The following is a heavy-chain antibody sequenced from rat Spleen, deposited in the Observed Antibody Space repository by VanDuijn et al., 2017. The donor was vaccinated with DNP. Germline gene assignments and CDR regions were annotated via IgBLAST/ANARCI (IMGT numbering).Heavy chain of an antibody. Sequence: EVQLVESGGGLVQPGRSLKLSCAASGFTFSDYYMAWVRQAASKGLEWGAYTNYDGGSTYNGDSVKGRFTISRDNAKSTLYLQINSLRSEDMATYYCARHVLPLRVWDYWGQGVMVTVSS. D-gene: IGHD1-4*01. CDR1: GFTFSDYY. CDR2: TNYDGGST. V-gene: IGHV5-22*01. J-gene: IGHJ2*01. CDR3: ARHVLPLRVWDY.